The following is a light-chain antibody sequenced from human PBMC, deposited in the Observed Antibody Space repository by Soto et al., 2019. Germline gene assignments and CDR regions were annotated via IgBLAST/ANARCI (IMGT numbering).Light chain of an antibody. CDR2: EVS. CDR3: SSYTSSSTLV. Sequence: SALTQPPAVSGSPGQSVTISCTGTSSDVGSYNRVSWYQQPPGTAPKLMIYEVSNRPSGVPDRFSGSKSGNMASLTISGLQAEEDADYYCSSYTSSSTLVFGGGTKLTVL. J-gene: IGLJ2*01. V-gene: IGLV2-18*02. CDR1: SSDVGSYNR.